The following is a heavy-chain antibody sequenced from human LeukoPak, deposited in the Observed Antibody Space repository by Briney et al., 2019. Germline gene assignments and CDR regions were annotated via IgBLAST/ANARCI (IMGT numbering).Heavy chain of an antibody. Sequence: SGTLSLTCTVSGGSISSYYWSWIRQPPGKGLEWIGYIYYSGSTNYNPSLKSRVTISVDTSKNQFSLKLSSVTAADTAVYYCARALGEDYYDSSGYYYPNRHQFDYWGQGTLVTVSS. CDR1: GGSISSYY. J-gene: IGHJ4*02. CDR2: IYYSGST. D-gene: IGHD3-22*01. V-gene: IGHV4-59*01. CDR3: ARALGEDYYDSSGYYYPNRHQFDY.